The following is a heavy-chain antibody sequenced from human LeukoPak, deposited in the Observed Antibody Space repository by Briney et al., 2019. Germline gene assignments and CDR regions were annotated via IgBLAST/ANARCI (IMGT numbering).Heavy chain of an antibody. CDR1: GFTIGNYW. Sequence: GGSLRLSCAVSGFTIGNYWMSWVRQAPGKGLEWVATIKQDGSAEFYVDSVKGRFTISRDSAKNSLYLQMNSLRDDDTAVYYCARDLFDYWGQGTLVTVSS. CDR2: IKQDGSAE. CDR3: ARDLFDY. V-gene: IGHV3-7*01. J-gene: IGHJ4*02.